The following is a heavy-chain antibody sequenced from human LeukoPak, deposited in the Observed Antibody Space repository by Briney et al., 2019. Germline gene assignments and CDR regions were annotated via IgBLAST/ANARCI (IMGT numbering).Heavy chain of an antibody. J-gene: IGHJ6*03. CDR3: ARVASGVGARHPYYYYYMDV. CDR1: GFTFSGYG. CDR2: IKQDGSEE. V-gene: IGHV3-7*01. D-gene: IGHD1-26*01. Sequence: GGSLRLSCAASGFTFSGYGMSRVRQAPGKGLEWVANIKQDGSEEYYVDSVKGRFTISRDNARNSLYLQMNRLRAEDTAVYYCARVASGVGARHPYYYYYMDVWGKGTTVTVSS.